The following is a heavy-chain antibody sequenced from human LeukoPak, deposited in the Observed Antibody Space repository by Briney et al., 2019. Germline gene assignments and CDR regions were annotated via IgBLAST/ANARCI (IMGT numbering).Heavy chain of an antibody. J-gene: IGHJ5*02. D-gene: IGHD3-10*01. CDR2: ISGDGIHT. CDR3: ARPLGPGSGWFDP. Sequence: GGSLRLSCVASGFTSSDYYMTWIRQAPGKGLEWVSHISGDGIHTNYADSVKRRFTISRDNAKNSLFLQVNSLRVEDTAVYYCARPLGPGSGWFDPWGQGTLVTVSS. CDR1: GFTSSDYY. V-gene: IGHV3-11*06.